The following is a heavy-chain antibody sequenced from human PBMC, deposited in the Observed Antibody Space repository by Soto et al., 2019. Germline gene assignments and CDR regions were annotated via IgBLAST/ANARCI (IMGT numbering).Heavy chain of an antibody. CDR1: GFSLSTSGVG. J-gene: IGHJ4*02. Sequence: QITLKESGPTLVKPTQTLTLTCTFSGFSLSTSGVGVGWIRQPPGKALEWLALIYWDDDNRYSPSLKSRLTITKDTSKNQVVLTMTNVDLVDTATYYCALRRGFGELLNWGQGALVTVSS. CDR3: ALRRGFGELLN. D-gene: IGHD3-10*01. V-gene: IGHV2-5*02. CDR2: IYWDDDN.